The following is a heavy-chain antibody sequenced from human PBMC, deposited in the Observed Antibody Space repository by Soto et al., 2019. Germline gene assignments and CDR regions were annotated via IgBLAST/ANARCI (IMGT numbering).Heavy chain of an antibody. Sequence: GASVKVSCKVSGYTLTELSMHWVRQAPGKGLEWMGGFDPEDSETIYAQKFQGRVTMTEDTSTDTAYMELSSLRSEDTAVYYCATDLGSRASPLYSYYYGMDVWGQGTTVTVSS. J-gene: IGHJ6*02. D-gene: IGHD2-15*01. CDR1: GYTLTELS. CDR2: FDPEDSET. V-gene: IGHV1-24*01. CDR3: ATDLGSRASPLYSYYYGMDV.